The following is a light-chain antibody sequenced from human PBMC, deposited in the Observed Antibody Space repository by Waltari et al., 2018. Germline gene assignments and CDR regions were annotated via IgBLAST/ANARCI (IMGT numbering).Light chain of an antibody. CDR3: SSYSRSSTFYV. J-gene: IGLJ1*01. CDR2: DVS. Sequence: QSARTRHASVPGSPGQWLTHPRTGTSRQVGGYDCDCMYHQHPGNATKLMIYDVSKRPSGVSDRFSGSKSGNTASLTISGLQTEDEADYYCSSYSRSSTFYVFGTGTKVTVL. V-gene: IGLV2-14*03. CDR1: SRQVGGYDC.